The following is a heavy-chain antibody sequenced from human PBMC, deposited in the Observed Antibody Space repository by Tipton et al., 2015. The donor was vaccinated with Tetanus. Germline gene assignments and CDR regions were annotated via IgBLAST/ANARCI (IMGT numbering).Heavy chain of an antibody. V-gene: IGHV4-39*01. CDR3: ARHPSWFDP. Sequence: LRLSCAVHGGSLSRYYWGWIRQPPGKGLEWIGTFYSGGSIFYNPSFKSRATISVDTPKNQISLRLTSVASADTAVYYCARHPSWFDPWGQGTLVTVSS. CDR1: GGSLSRYY. CDR2: FYSGGSI. J-gene: IGHJ5*02.